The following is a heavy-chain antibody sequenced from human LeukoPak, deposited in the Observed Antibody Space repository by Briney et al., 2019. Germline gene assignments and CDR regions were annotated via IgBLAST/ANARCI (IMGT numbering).Heavy chain of an antibody. V-gene: IGHV3-21*01. CDR1: GLTFSSYT. Sequence: GGSLRLSCAASGLTFSSYTINWVRQAPGKGLEWVSSISSASTYIYFADSVQGRFTISRDNAKNSLYLQMNSLRAEDTAVYYCASDPWRNADGEYFDYWGQGALVTVSA. CDR2: ISSASTYI. D-gene: IGHD3-3*01. J-gene: IGHJ4*02. CDR3: ASDPWRNADGEYFDY.